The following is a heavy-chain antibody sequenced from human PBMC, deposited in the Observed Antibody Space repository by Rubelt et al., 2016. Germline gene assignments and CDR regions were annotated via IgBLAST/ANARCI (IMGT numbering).Heavy chain of an antibody. CDR3: SHIYYDSSGCYQEYFQH. V-gene: IGHV2-5*02. Sequence: QITLKESGPTLVKPTQTLTLTCTFSGFSLSTSGVGVGWIRQPPGTALEWIALIYWDDDKRYSPSLKSRVTIPKDTSKNQVGLTMTNMDPVDTATYYCSHIYYDSSGCYQEYFQHWGQGTLVTVSS. D-gene: IGHD3-22*01. J-gene: IGHJ1*01. CDR2: IYWDDDK. CDR1: GFSLSTSGVG.